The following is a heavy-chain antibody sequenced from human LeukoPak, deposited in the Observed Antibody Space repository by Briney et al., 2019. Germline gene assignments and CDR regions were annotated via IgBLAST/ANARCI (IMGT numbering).Heavy chain of an antibody. V-gene: IGHV4-59*01. Sequence: SETLSLTCTVSGGSISSYYWSWIRQPPGKGLEWIGYIYYSGSTNYNPSLKSRVTISVDTSKNQFSLKLSSVTAADTAVYYCARSAYDSSGYYYRPTCWYFDLWGRGTLVTVSS. CDR1: GGSISSYY. CDR2: IYYSGST. D-gene: IGHD3-22*01. J-gene: IGHJ2*01. CDR3: ARSAYDSSGYYYRPTCWYFDL.